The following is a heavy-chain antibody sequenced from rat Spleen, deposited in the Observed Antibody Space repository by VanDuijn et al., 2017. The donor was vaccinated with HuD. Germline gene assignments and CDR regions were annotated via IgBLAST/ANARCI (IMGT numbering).Heavy chain of an antibody. J-gene: IGHJ3*01. D-gene: IGHD1-6*01. CDR3: TRGYYFDY. CDR1: GFTLSNYD. CDR2: ISYEGSTT. V-gene: IGHV5-25*01. Sequence: EVQLVESGGGLVQPGRSMKLSCAASGFTLSNYDMVWVRQAPTKGLKWVASISYEGSTTYYRDSVKGRFTISRDNAKSTLSLQMDSLRSEDTATYYCTRGYYFDYWGQGTLVTVSS.